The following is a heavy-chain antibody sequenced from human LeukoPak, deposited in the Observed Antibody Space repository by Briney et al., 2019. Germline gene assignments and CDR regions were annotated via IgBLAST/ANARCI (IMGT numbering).Heavy chain of an antibody. D-gene: IGHD3-10*01. CDR1: GGSFSGYY. CDR3: ARLHYGSGSYYNLYYFDY. CDR2: INHSGST. V-gene: IGHV4-34*01. Sequence: SETLSLTCAVYGGSFSGYYWSWIRQPPGKGLEWIGEINHSGSTNYNPSLKSRVTISVDTSKSQFSLKLSSVTAADTAVYYCARLHYGSGSYYNLYYFDYWGQGTLVTVSS. J-gene: IGHJ4*02.